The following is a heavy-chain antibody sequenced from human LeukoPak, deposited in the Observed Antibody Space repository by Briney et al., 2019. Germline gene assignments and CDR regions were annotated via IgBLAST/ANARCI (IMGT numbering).Heavy chain of an antibody. J-gene: IGHJ3*02. D-gene: IGHD2-2*02. V-gene: IGHV3-30*02. CDR1: GFTFSSYA. CDR2: IRYDGSNK. CDR3: AKANYCSSTSCYTGEGAFDI. Sequence: PGGSLRLSCAASGFTFSSYAMHWVRQAPGKGLEWVAFIRYDGSNKYYADSVKGRFTISRDNSKNTLYLQMNSLRAEDTAVYYCAKANYCSSTSCYTGEGAFDIWGQGTMVTVSS.